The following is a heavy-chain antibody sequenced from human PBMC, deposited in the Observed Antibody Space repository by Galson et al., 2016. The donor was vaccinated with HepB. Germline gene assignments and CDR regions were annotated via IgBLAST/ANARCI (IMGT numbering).Heavy chain of an antibody. CDR3: VKDRPYGTGWYGCSES. J-gene: IGHJ5*02. CDR1: GFTFITSV. CDR2: FRGRANT. Sequence: SLRLSCAASGFTFITSVMSWVRQTPGKGLEWVSGFRGRANTQYADSVRGRFTASRDDSKGTLFLQMNSLTADDTAVYYCVKDRPYGTGWYGCSESWGQGTLVIVSS. D-gene: IGHD6-13*01. V-gene: IGHV3-23*01.